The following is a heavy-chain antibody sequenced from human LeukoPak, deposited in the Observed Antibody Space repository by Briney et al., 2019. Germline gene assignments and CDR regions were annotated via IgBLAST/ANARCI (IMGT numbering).Heavy chain of an antibody. Sequence: ASVKVSCKASGYTFTSYGISWVRQAPGQGLEWMGWISAYNGNTNYAQKLQGRVTMTTDTSTSTAYMELRSLRSDDTAVYYCARDMSSSGWGYYYYGMDVWGQGTTVTVSS. D-gene: IGHD6-19*01. CDR1: GYTFTSYG. CDR2: ISAYNGNT. V-gene: IGHV1-18*04. CDR3: ARDMSSSGWGYYYYGMDV. J-gene: IGHJ6*02.